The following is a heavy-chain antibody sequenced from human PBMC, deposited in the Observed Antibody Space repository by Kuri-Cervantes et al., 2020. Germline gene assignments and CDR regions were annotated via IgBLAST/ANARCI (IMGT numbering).Heavy chain of an antibody. D-gene: IGHD3-10*01. CDR1: GGSISSGGYY. CDR3: ARDSSPWYYGSGSLNWFDP. Sequence: SETLSLTCTVSGGSISSGGYYWSWIRQPPGKGLEWIGYIYYSGSTNYNPSLKSRVTISVDTSKNQFSLKLSSVTAADTAVYYCARDSSPWYYGSGSLNWFDPWGQGTLVTVSS. CDR2: IYYSGST. J-gene: IGHJ5*02. V-gene: IGHV4-61*08.